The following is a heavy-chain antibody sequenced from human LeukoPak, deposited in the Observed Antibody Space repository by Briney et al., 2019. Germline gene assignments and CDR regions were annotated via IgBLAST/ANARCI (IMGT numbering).Heavy chain of an antibody. D-gene: IGHD2-15*01. J-gene: IGHJ3*02. CDR1: GGSISSSNW. CDR3: ARGCGGSCYRAFDI. V-gene: IGHV4-4*02. CDR2: IYHSGST. Sequence: SETLSLTCAVSGGSISSSNWWSWVRQPPGKGLEWIGEIYHSGSTNYNPFLKSRVTISVDKYKNQFSLKLSSVTAADTAVYYCARGCGGSCYRAFDIWGQGTMVTVSS.